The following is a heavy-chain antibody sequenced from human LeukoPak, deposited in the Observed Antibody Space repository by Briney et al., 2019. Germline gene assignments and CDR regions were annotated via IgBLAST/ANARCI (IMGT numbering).Heavy chain of an antibody. J-gene: IGHJ6*04. Sequence: PSETLSLTCTVSGGSISSYYWSWIRQPPGKGLEWIGYIYYSGSTNYNPSLKSRVTISVDTPKNQFSLKLSSVTAADTAVYYCARGFGDCSSTSCYDYYYYYGMDVWGKGTTVTVSS. CDR3: ARGFGDCSSTSCYDYYYYYGMDV. D-gene: IGHD2-2*01. CDR1: GGSISSYY. V-gene: IGHV4-59*01. CDR2: IYYSGST.